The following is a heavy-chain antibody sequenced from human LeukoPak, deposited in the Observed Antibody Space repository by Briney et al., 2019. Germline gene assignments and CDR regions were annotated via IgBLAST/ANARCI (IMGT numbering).Heavy chain of an antibody. CDR2: TSDRGDYT. D-gene: IGHD1-26*01. Sequence: GGSRRLSCAASGFTFTSYSRSWVGQAQGKGREWVSGTSDRGDYTYYADSVKGRFTISRDNSKNTLYLQMNSLRAEDTALYFCAKKAQYNGNYPLDYWGQGTLVTVSS. CDR3: AKKAQYNGNYPLDY. V-gene: IGHV3-23*01. CDR1: GFTFTSYS. J-gene: IGHJ4*02.